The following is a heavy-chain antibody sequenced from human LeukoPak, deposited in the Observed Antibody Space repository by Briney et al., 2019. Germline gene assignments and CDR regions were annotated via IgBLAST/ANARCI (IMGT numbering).Heavy chain of an antibody. D-gene: IGHD5-18*01. CDR2: IYYSGST. CDR3: ARESGYSYGFMGVFDY. Sequence: KPSETLSLTCTVSGGSISSYYWSWIRQPPGKGLEWIGYIYYSGSTNYNPSLKSRVTISVDTSKNQFSLKLSSVTAADTAVYYCARESGYSYGFMGVFDYWGQGTLVTVSS. V-gene: IGHV4-59*01. CDR1: GGSISSYY. J-gene: IGHJ4*02.